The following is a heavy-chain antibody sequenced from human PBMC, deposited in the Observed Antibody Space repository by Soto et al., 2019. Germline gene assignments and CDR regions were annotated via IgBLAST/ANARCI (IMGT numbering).Heavy chain of an antibody. CDR1: GFTFSSYA. V-gene: IGHV3-23*01. J-gene: IGHJ4*02. CDR3: AKDSERFAAMGTYDY. Sequence: VGSLRLSCAASGFTFSSYAMSWVRQAPGKGLEWVSAISGSGGSTYYADSVKGRFTISRDNSKNTLYLQMNSLRAEDTAVYYCAKDSERFAAMGTYDYWGQGTLVTVSS. CDR2: ISGSGGST. D-gene: IGHD5-18*01.